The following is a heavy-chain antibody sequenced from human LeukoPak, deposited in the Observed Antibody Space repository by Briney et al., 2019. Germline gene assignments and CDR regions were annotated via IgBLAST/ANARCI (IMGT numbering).Heavy chain of an antibody. CDR3: ARDRGAYCGGDCYLGFDY. J-gene: IGHJ4*01. D-gene: IGHD2-21*02. CDR1: GFTFSSYT. V-gene: IGHV3-21*01. CDR2: IDGSSGYI. Sequence: GGSLRLSCAASGFTFSSYTMNWVRQAPGKGLEWVSSIDGSSGYISYADSVKGRSTISRDNAKKSLYLQMTSLTAEDTAVYCCARDRGAYCGGDCYLGFDYWGRGTLVTVSS.